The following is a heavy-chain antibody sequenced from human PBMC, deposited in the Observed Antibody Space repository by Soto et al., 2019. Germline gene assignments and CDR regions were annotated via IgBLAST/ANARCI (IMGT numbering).Heavy chain of an antibody. Sequence: QVHLQESGPGVVKASETLSLTCSLSGGSTSGKYWSWIRQSAGKGLEWIGRIYSSGRTHYNPSLGSRVSRSVAKTAFSLRLTSVTAADTAIYDCAIYFDVNTALDYWYFDLWGRGTQVSVSS. CDR1: GGSTSGKY. D-gene: IGHD3-9*01. J-gene: IGHJ2*01. CDR2: IYSSGRT. CDR3: AIYFDVNTALDYWYFDL. V-gene: IGHV4-4*07.